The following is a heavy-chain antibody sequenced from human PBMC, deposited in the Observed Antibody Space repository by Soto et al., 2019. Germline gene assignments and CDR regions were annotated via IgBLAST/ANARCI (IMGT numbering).Heavy chain of an antibody. CDR2: IIPIFGTA. CDR3: ARGSGYCSSTNCNTDFDY. CDR1: GGTFSSYA. J-gene: IGHJ4*02. D-gene: IGHD2-2*02. Sequence: GASVKVSCKASGGTFSSYAISRVRPTPGQGLEWMGGIIPIFGTANYAQKIQGRVTITADESTSTAYMELSSLRTEDTAVYYCARGSGYCSSTNCNTDFDYGGQGTLVTVSS. V-gene: IGHV1-69*13.